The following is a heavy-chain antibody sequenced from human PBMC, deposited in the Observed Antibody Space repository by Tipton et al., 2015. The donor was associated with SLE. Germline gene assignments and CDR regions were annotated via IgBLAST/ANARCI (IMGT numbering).Heavy chain of an antibody. J-gene: IGHJ4*02. CDR3: ARGGYDFWSGPGNY. CDR1: GGSFSGYR. V-gene: IGHV4-34*01. D-gene: IGHD3-3*01. CDR2: INHSGSA. Sequence: TLSLTCAVYGGSFSGYRWSWIRQPPGKGLEWIGEINHSGSATYNPSLKSRVTISLDTSKNQFSLKLRSVTAADTAVYYCARGGYDFWSGPGNYWGQGTLVTVSS.